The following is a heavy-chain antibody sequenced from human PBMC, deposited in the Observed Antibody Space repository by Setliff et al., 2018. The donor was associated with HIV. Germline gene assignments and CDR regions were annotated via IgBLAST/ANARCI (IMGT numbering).Heavy chain of an antibody. CDR1: GVSISSYY. D-gene: IGHD4-17*01. CDR2: IFPGGAT. Sequence: PSETLSLTCSVSGVSISSYYWSWIRHSPGKGLEWIGIIFPGGATNYNPSLTSRVTISVDTSKNHLFLKLTSVTTADTAVYFCARGGPTVAYAVDVWGQGTTVTVSS. V-gene: IGHV4-59*01. CDR3: ARGGPTVAYAVDV. J-gene: IGHJ6*02.